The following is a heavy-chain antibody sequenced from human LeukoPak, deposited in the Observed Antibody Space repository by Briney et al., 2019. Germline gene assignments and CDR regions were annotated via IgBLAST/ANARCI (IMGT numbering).Heavy chain of an antibody. J-gene: IGHJ5*02. CDR1: GFDLNTYE. Sequence: GGSLRLSCAASGFDLNTYEMNWVRQAPGKGLEWIADITISGHTKNYADSVKGRFTIPRDNAGTSLYLQMNSLRVEDTGVYYCARGDPHADLWGQGTLVTVSS. CDR2: ITISGHTK. V-gene: IGHV3-48*03. CDR3: ARGDPHADL.